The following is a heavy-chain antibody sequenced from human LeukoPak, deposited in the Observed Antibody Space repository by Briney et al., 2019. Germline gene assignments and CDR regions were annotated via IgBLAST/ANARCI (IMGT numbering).Heavy chain of an antibody. Sequence: GGSLRLSCEASGFTFSSYSMNWVRQAPGKGLDWVSYISRSSSTIYYADSVKGRFTISRDNAKNSLYLQMNSLRDEDTAVYCCARDGDGGLGSDYWGQGTLVTV. CDR1: GFTFSSYS. CDR2: ISRSSSTI. J-gene: IGHJ4*02. V-gene: IGHV3-48*02. CDR3: ARDGDGGLGSDY. D-gene: IGHD4-23*01.